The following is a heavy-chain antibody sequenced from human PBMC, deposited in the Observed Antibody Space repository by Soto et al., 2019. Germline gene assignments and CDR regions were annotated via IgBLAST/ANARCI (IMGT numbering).Heavy chain of an antibody. V-gene: IGHV4-59*01. J-gene: IGHJ5*02. CDR3: ARRLNLGSFDH. CDR2: VYYSGSV. CDR1: GVSLTGYH. Sequence: SETLSLTCNVSGVSLTGYHWNWIRQPPGKTLEWIGFVYYSGSVSYNPSLKGRASISVARSKNQFSLRLTSVTAADTAVYYCARRLNLGSFDHWGQGTLVTVSS. D-gene: IGHD3-10*01.